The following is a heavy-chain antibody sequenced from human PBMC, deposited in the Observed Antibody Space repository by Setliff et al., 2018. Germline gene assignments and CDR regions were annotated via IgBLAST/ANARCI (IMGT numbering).Heavy chain of an antibody. J-gene: IGHJ1*01. CDR2: ISVHSGNT. V-gene: IGHV1-18*01. CDR1: GYTFSNYG. Sequence: ASVKVSCKASGYTFSNYGIAWARQAPGQGLKWMGWISVHSGNTFYAPKFQGRVTMTTDTSTDTAYLDLRSLRSDDTAVYYCSRLVRYCTTTTCQTLSGGEHWGPGTLVTVSS. CDR3: SRLVRYCTTTTCQTLSGGEH. D-gene: IGHD2-8*01.